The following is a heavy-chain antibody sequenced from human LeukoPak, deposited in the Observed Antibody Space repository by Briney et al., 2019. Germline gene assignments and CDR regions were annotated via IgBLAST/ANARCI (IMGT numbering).Heavy chain of an antibody. V-gene: IGHV3-66*01. CDR3: VRSLGRYSYGFFDH. D-gene: IGHD5-18*01. CDR2: IYSGGRT. J-gene: IGHJ4*02. CDR1: GFNVSNKY. Sequence: GGALILSFASPGFNVSNKYSTSGRQAPGKVLEWVSVIYSGGRTYSADSGQGRLTLSRNNCNNTLCVQNNSMRAEDRGFYYCVRSLGRYSYGFFDHWGQGTLVTVSS.